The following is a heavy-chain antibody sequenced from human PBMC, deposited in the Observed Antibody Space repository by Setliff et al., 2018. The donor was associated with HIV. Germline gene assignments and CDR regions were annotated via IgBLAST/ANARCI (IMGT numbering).Heavy chain of an antibody. J-gene: IGHJ6*03. D-gene: IGHD6-19*01. CDR3: ARVPGYSSGTSYMD. Sequence: SETLSLTCDVSGYSISSGYYWGWIRQPPGKGLEWIGSIYHSGTTYYNPSLKSRVTISVDTSKNQFSLKLSSVTAADRAVYYCARVPGYSSGTSYMD. CDR2: IYHSGTT. V-gene: IGHV4-38-2*01. CDR1: GYSISSGYY.